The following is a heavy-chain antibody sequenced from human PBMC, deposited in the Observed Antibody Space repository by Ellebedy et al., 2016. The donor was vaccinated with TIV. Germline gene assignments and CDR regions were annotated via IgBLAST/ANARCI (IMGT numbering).Heavy chain of an antibody. Sequence: MPSETLSLTCTVPGGSISSYYWSWIRKPAGKGLEWIERIYTSGRTHYNPSLKSRVTTSVDTSKNQFSLKLSSVTSADTAVYYCAAGWVPAAPLQPWGQGTLVTVSS. CDR3: AAGWVPAAPLQP. CDR2: IYTSGRT. J-gene: IGHJ5*02. V-gene: IGHV4-4*07. D-gene: IGHD2-2*01. CDR1: GGSISSYY.